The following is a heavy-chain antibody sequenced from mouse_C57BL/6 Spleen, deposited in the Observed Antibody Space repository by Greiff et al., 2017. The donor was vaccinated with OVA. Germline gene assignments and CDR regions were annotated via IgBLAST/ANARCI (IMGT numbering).Heavy chain of an antibody. CDR2: ISYDGSN. CDR1: GYSITSGYY. CDR3: ARDDYYGSSYEAWFAY. V-gene: IGHV3-6*01. Sequence: DVKLQESGPGLVKPSQSLSLTCSVTGYSITSGYYWNWIRQFPGNKLEWMGYISYDGSNNYNPSLKNRISITRDTSKNQFFLKLNSVTTEDTATYYCARDDYYGSSYEAWFAYWGQGTLVTVSA. J-gene: IGHJ3*01. D-gene: IGHD1-1*01.